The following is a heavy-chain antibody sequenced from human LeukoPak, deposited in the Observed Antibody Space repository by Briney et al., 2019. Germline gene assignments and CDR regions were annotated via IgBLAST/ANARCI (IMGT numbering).Heavy chain of an antibody. V-gene: IGHV1-18*01. CDR3: ARGAVSPDY. D-gene: IGHD4-17*01. J-gene: IGHJ4*02. CDR2: ISSYNGNT. Sequence: ASVKVSCKASGYTLSSYGFTWVRQAPGQGLEWMGWISSYNGNTIYAQKLQGRVTMTTDTPTSTAYMELRSLRSDDTAVYYCARGAVSPDYWGQGTLITVSS. CDR1: GYTLSSYG.